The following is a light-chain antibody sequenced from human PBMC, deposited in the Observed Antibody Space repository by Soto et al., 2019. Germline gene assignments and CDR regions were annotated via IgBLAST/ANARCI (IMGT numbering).Light chain of an antibody. CDR3: QQYGSSPPT. V-gene: IGKV3-11*01. Sequence: EVVSTQSPATLSLSPGERATRSCRASQSVSSYLAWYQQKPGQAPRLLIYDASNRATGIPARFSGSGSGTDFTLTISRLQSEDFAVYYCQQYGSSPPTFGQGTKVDIK. CDR2: DAS. CDR1: QSVSSY. J-gene: IGKJ1*01.